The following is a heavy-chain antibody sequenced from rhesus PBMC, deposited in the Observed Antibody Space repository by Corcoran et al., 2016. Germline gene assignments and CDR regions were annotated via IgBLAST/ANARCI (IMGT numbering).Heavy chain of an antibody. J-gene: IGHJ4*01. CDR1: GYSISGYY. D-gene: IGHD3-16*01. Sequence: QVQLQESGPGLVKPSETLSLTCAVSGYSISGYYWSWIRQAPGKGLEWIGYITYSGSTSYNPSLKSLVTISRDTSKNQFSLKLSSVTAADTAVYYCARGGYSGSYYHFDYWGQGVLVTVSS. CDR2: ITYSGST. CDR3: ARGGYSGSYYHFDY. V-gene: IGHV4-122*02.